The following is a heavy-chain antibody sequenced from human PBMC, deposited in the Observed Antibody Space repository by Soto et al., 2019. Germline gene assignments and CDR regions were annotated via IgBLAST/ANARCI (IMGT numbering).Heavy chain of an antibody. J-gene: IGHJ4*02. CDR3: ASLQFGEGFDD. CDR1: GGSISGGGFS. V-gene: IGHV4-30-2*01. Sequence: SETLSLTCAVSGGSISGGGFSWSWIRQPPGKGLEWIGYILHTGGTQYNPSLKSRVSMSVDKSKNQFSLHLTSVTAADTAVYYCASLQFGEGFDDWGQGALVTVSS. CDR2: ILHTGGT. D-gene: IGHD3-10*01.